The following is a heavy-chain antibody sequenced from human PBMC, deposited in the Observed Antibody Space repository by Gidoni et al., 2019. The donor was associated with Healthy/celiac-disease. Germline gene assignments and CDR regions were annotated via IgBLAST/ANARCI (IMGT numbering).Heavy chain of an antibody. D-gene: IGHD2-15*01. Sequence: QVQLVQSGAEVKKPGASVKVSCKASGYTFTSYGISWVRQAPGQGLEWMGWISAYHGNTNYAQKLQGRVPMTTDTSTITAYMELRSLRSDDTAVYYCARDLTDIVVVVAATRSGYYMDVWGKGTTVTVSS. J-gene: IGHJ6*03. CDR2: ISAYHGNT. V-gene: IGHV1-18*01. CDR1: GYTFTSYG. CDR3: ARDLTDIVVVVAATRSGYYMDV.